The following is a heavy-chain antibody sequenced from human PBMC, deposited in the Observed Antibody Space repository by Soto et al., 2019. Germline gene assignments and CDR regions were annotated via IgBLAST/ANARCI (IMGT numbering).Heavy chain of an antibody. CDR3: ARVSPSPYSGYDLPPHYYYYGMDV. D-gene: IGHD5-12*01. CDR2: IIPILGIA. V-gene: IGHV1-69*02. CDR1: GGTFSSYT. J-gene: IGHJ6*02. Sequence: AASVKVSCKASGGTFSSYTISWVRQAPGQGLEWMGRIIPILGIANYAQKFQGRVTITADKSTSTAYMELSSLRSEDTAAYYCARVSPSPYSGYDLPPHYYYYGMDVWGQGTTVTVSS.